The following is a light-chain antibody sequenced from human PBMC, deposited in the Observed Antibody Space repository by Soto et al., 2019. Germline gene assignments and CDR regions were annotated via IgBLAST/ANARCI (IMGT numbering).Light chain of an antibody. Sequence: QSVLTRPASVSGSPGQSITISCTGTSSDVGAYTFVSWYQQHPDKVPKLMIFDVSRRPSGVSDRFSGSKSGNTASLTISGLQPEDEADYYCSSYTSSSTHVFGSGTKLTVL. CDR2: DVS. CDR3: SSYTSSSTHV. CDR1: SSDVGAYTF. J-gene: IGLJ1*01. V-gene: IGLV2-14*03.